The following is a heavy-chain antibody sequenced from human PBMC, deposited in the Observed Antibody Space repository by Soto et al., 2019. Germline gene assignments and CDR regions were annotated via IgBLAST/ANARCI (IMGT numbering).Heavy chain of an antibody. V-gene: IGHV3-30*18. CDR1: GFTFSSYG. CDR2: ISYDGSNK. D-gene: IGHD3-10*01. CDR3: AKDHSPDYYIY. Sequence: QVQLVESGGSVVQPGRSLRLSCAASGFTFSSYGMHWVRQAPGKGLEWVAVISYDGSNKYYADSVKGRFTISRDNSKNTLYLQMNSLRAEDTAVYYCAKDHSPDYYIYWGQGTLVTVSS. J-gene: IGHJ4*02.